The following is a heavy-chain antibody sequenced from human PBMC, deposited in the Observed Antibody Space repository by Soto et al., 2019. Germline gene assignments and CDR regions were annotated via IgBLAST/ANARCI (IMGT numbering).Heavy chain of an antibody. J-gene: IGHJ4*02. D-gene: IGHD2-15*01. CDR3: GGDCSGGSCYIFLDY. V-gene: IGHV1-18*01. CDR1: GYTFTSYG. Sequence: QVQLVQSGAEVKKPGASVKVSCKASGYTFTSYGISWVRQAPGQGLEWMGWISAYNGNTNYAQKLQGRVTMTTDTSTSTAYMELRSLRSDDTAVYYCGGDCSGGSCYIFLDYWGQGTLVTVSS. CDR2: ISAYNGNT.